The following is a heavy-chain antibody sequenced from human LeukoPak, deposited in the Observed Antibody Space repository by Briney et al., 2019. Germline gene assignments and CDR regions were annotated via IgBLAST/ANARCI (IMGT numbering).Heavy chain of an antibody. CDR1: GGSISSSNW. CDR2: IYHSGST. V-gene: IGHV4-4*02. CDR3: ARGGVQLWRKFGY. Sequence: SETLSLTCAASGGSISSSNWWSWVRQPPGKGLEWIGEIYHSGSTNYNPSLKSRVTISVDKSKNQFSLKLSSVTAADTAVYYCARGGVQLWRKFGYWGQGTLVTVSS. J-gene: IGHJ4*02. D-gene: IGHD5-18*01.